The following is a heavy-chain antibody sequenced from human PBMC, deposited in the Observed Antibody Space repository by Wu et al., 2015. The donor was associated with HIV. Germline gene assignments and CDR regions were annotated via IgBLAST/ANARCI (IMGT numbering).Heavy chain of an antibody. D-gene: IGHD5-12*01. J-gene: IGHJ4*02. CDR2: FIPVFGTA. Sequence: QVQLVQSGTEVKKPGSSVKVSCTASGGTFSRYTLNWVRQAPGQGLEYMGGFIPVFGTAMYAQKFQGRVTITTDQSTSTTYMELNRLRSDDTAVYYCAREEAATINFDYWGQGTLVTVSS. CDR1: GGTFSRYT. V-gene: IGHV1-69*05. CDR3: AREEAATINFDY.